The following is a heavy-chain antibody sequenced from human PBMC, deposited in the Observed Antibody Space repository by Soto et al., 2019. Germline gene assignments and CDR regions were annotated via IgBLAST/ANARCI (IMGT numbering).Heavy chain of an antibody. Sequence: GGSLRLSCAASGFTFSDYYMSWIRQATGRGLEWVSYIGTSNIYTNYADSVKGRFTISRDNAKNSLYLQMNSLRAEDTAVYYCARDADVLTGSDVFDIWGQGTMVTVSS. CDR3: ARDADVLTGSDVFDI. CDR2: IGTSNIYT. V-gene: IGHV3-11*05. D-gene: IGHD3-9*01. CDR1: GFTFSDYY. J-gene: IGHJ3*02.